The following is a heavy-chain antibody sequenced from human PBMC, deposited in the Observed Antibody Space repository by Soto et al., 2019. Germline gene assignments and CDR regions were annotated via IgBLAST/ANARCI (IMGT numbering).Heavy chain of an antibody. D-gene: IGHD3-22*01. CDR2: ITGSGGIA. CDR3: AKHTALYCNSTGHEDYIDS. V-gene: IGHV3-23*01. CDR1: GFTFSSNA. Sequence: GGSLRLSCAASGFTFSSNAMSWVRRAPGKGLEWVSGITGSGGIADYADSVKGQFTISRDNSRNTLYLQMNYLRVEDTAVYFCAKHTALYCNSTGHEDYIDSWGQGTPVTVSS. J-gene: IGHJ4*01.